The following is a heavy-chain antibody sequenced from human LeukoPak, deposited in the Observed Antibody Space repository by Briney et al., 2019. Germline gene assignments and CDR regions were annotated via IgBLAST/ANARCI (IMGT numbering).Heavy chain of an antibody. CDR3: ARDQTQAGPTTVDY. Sequence: PGGSLRLSCVASGFTLSNSWMHWLRQAPGKGLLCVSRINTDGTNIKYADSVKGRFTISRDNAKNTLYLQMHTLSAEDTAVYYCARDQTQAGPTTVDYWGQGTLVTVSS. J-gene: IGHJ4*02. CDR2: INTDGTNI. D-gene: IGHD1-14*01. CDR1: GFTLSNSW. V-gene: IGHV3-74*03.